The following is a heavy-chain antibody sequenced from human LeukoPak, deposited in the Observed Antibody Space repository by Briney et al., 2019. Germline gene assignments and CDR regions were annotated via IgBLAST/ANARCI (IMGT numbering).Heavy chain of an antibody. CDR1: GFTFSDYY. J-gene: IGHJ4*02. CDR2: ISSSSYR. CDR3: ARISGSYVFDY. D-gene: IGHD1-26*01. V-gene: IGHV3-11*03. Sequence: PGGSPRLSCAASGFTFSDYYMSWIRQAPGKGLEWVSYISSSSYRSHADSVKGRFTISRDNAKNSLYLQMNSLRAEDTAVYYCARISGSYVFDYWGQGTLVTVSS.